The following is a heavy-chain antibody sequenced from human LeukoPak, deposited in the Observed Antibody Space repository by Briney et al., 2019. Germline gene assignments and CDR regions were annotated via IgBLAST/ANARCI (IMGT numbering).Heavy chain of an antibody. CDR2: IYYSGST. CDR1: GGSISSSSYY. CDR3: ARRVAAGGWFDP. Sequence: PSETLFLTCTVSGGSISSSSYYWGWIRQPPGKGLEWIGSIYYSGSTYYNPSLKSRVTISVDTSKNQFSLKLSSVTAADTAVYHCARRVAAGGWFDPWGQGTLVTVSS. J-gene: IGHJ5*02. V-gene: IGHV4-39*01. D-gene: IGHD6-13*01.